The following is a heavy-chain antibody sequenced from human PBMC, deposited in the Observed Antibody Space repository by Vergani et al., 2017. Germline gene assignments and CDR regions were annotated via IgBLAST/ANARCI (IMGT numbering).Heavy chain of an antibody. CDR1: GFTVSSNY. CDR3: ARELFRYSSSSEIDY. CDR2: ISSSGSTI. D-gene: IGHD6-6*01. J-gene: IGHJ4*02. Sequence: VQLVESGGGLVQPGGSLRLSCAASGFTVSSNYMSWIRQAPGKGLEWVSYISSSGSTIYYADSVKGRFTISRDNAKNSLYLQMNSLRAEDTAVYYCARELFRYSSSSEIDYWGQGTLVTVSS. V-gene: IGHV3-11*04.